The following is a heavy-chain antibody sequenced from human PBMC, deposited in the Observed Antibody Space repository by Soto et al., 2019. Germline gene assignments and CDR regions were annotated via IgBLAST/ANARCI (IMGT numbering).Heavy chain of an antibody. D-gene: IGHD5-18*01. Sequence: SGKVSCKASGGTFSSYTFSWVRQAPGQGLEWMGRIIPIIDIANYAQKFQGRVTITADKSTSTAYMELSSLRSEDTAVYYCASGYSYGCFDYWGQGTQVTVSS. CDR3: ASGYSYGCFDY. V-gene: IGHV1-69*02. J-gene: IGHJ4*02. CDR1: GGTFSSYT. CDR2: IIPIIDIA.